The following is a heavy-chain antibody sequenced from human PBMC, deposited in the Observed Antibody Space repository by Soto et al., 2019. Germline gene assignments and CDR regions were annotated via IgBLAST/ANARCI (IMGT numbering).Heavy chain of an antibody. J-gene: IGHJ6*03. V-gene: IGHV1-18*01. Sequence: ASVKVSCKASGYTFTSYGISWVRQAPGQGLEWMGWISAYNGNTNYAQKLQGRVTINPDTSKNQFSLQLNSVTPEDTAVYYCARSAGYSSSWYNYYYYYMDVWGKGTTVTVSS. D-gene: IGHD6-13*01. CDR2: ISAYNGNT. CDR3: ARSAGYSSSWYNYYYYYMDV. CDR1: GYTFTSYG.